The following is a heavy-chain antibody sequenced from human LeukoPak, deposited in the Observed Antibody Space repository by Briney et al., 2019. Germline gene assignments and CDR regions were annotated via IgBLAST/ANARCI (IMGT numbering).Heavy chain of an antibody. D-gene: IGHD3-9*01. CDR1: GFTFSSYA. Sequence: GGSLRLSCAASGFTFSSYAMSWVRQAPGKGLEWVSAISGSGGSTYYADSVKGRFTISRDNSKNTLYLQMNSLRAEDTAVYYCAKDPYYDILTGYYEWGQGTLVTVSS. CDR3: AKDPYYDILTGYYE. V-gene: IGHV3-23*01. J-gene: IGHJ4*02. CDR2: ISGSGGST.